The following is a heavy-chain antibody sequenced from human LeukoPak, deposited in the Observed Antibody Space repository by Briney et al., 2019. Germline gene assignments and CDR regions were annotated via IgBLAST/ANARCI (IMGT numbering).Heavy chain of an antibody. J-gene: IGHJ5*02. V-gene: IGHV3-23*01. CDR2: ISGSGGST. CDR1: GFTFSSYA. D-gene: IGHD3-10*01. CDR3: AKDLWFGELRWFDP. Sequence: GGSLRLSCAASGFTFSSYAMSWVRQAPGKGLEWVSAISGSGGSTYYADSVKGRFTISRDNSKNTLYLQMNSLRAEDTAVYYYAKDLWFGELRWFDPWGQGTLVTVS.